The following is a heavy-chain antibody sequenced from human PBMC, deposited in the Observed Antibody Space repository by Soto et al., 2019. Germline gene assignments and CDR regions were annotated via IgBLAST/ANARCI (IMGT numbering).Heavy chain of an antibody. Sequence: SETLSLTCTLSGGSVTSATFYWSWIRQPPGKGLEWVAYIYYSGTTNYNPSLKSRVTLSVDTSKNQFSLKLRSVTPADTAVYFCARGSRGYCNGGSCYFLPGIDYWGEGTLVT. V-gene: IGHV4-61*01. D-gene: IGHD2-15*01. CDR2: IYYSGTT. J-gene: IGHJ4*02. CDR3: ARGSRGYCNGGSCYFLPGIDY. CDR1: GGSVTSATFY.